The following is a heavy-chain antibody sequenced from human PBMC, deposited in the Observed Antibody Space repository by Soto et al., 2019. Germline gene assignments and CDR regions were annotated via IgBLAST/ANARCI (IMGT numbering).Heavy chain of an antibody. D-gene: IGHD5-18*01. CDR3: AKDRELWFLFDY. J-gene: IGHJ4*02. CDR1: GFTFSSYA. Sequence: GGSLRLSCAASGFTFSSYAMSWVRQAPGKGLEWVSAISGSGGSTYYADSMKGRFTISRDNSKNTLYLQMNSLRAEDTAVYYCAKDRELWFLFDYWGQGTLVTVSS. V-gene: IGHV3-23*01. CDR2: ISGSGGST.